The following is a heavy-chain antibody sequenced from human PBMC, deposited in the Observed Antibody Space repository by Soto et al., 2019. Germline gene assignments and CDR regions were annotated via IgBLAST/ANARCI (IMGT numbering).Heavy chain of an antibody. J-gene: IGHJ4*02. CDR1: GGSISSGGYS. V-gene: IGHV4-30-2*01. D-gene: IGHD6-19*01. CDR3: ARAGGLGAVAADY. CDR2: IYQSGST. Sequence: QLQLQESGSGLVKPSQTLSLTCAVSGGSISSGGYSWRWIRQPPGKGLERIGYIYQSGSTYYNPSHKGRVTISVDRSKNQFSRRLSSVTAADTAVYYCARAGGLGAVAADYWGQGTLVTVSS.